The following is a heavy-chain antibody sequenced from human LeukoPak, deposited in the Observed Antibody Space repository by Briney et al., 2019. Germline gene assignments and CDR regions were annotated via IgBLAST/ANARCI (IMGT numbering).Heavy chain of an antibody. Sequence: PGGSLRLSCAASGLTLISYATHWVRQAPRKGLGRVAVISYDGSNKYYADSVKGRFTISKHNSKTTLSLQMNSLRAEDTAVYYCARGDVDSSGYIDYWGQGTLVTVSS. J-gene: IGHJ4*02. CDR1: GLTLISYA. D-gene: IGHD3-22*01. V-gene: IGHV3-30*04. CDR3: ARGDVDSSGYIDY. CDR2: ISYDGSNK.